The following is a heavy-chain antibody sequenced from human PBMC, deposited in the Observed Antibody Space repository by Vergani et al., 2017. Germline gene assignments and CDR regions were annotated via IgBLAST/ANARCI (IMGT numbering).Heavy chain of an antibody. V-gene: IGHV1-2*06. D-gene: IGHD4-23*01. CDR2: INPNSGGA. CDR1: GYPFTLSS. J-gene: IGHJ4*02. CDR3: ATTTVVTGFDY. Sequence: QGQLVQSGAEVKKPGASVRVSCQASGYPFTLSSIHWVRQPPGQALAWLGRINPNSGGAKYAQKFQGRVTMTRDTSISTAYMELSRRRSDDPAVYYCATTTVVTGFDYWGQGTLVTVSS.